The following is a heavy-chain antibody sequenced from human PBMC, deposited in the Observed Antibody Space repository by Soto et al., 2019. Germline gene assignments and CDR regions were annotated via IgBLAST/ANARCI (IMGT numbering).Heavy chain of an antibody. J-gene: IGHJ6*03. CDR3: ARTHYSMDV. CDR2: IHHRGNT. CDR1: GGSFSDFH. V-gene: IGHV4-34*01. Sequence: QVQLQQWGAGLLKPSETLSLTCAVYGGSFSDFHWIWIRQPPGKGLEWIGEIHHRGNTNYNPSLRSRVTMSVDTSQNQFSLKMTSVTAADTAVYYCARTHYSMDVWDKGTTVTVSS.